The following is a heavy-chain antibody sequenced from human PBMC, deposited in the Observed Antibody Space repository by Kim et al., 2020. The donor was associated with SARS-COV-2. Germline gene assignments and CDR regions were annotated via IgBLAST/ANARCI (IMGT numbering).Heavy chain of an antibody. Sequence: SETLSLTCAVYGGSFSGYYWSWIRQPPGKGLEWIGEINHSGSTNYNPSIKSRVTISVDTSKNQFSLKLSSVTAADTAVYYCARRRGYSYGYDYWGQGTL. CDR1: GGSFSGYY. CDR2: INHSGST. V-gene: IGHV4-34*01. CDR3: ARRRGYSYGYDY. J-gene: IGHJ4*02. D-gene: IGHD5-18*01.